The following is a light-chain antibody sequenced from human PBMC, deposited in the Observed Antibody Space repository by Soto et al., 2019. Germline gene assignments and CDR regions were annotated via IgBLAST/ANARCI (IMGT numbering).Light chain of an antibody. CDR3: QQANSFPIT. CDR1: QGITNR. Sequence: DIQMTQSPSSVSASVRDRVTITFLASQGITNRLAWYQQKPGKAPKLLIYEASSLQSGVPSRISGSGSGTDFTLTISSLQPEDFATYYCQQANSFPITFGQGTRLEI. V-gene: IGKV1D-12*01. CDR2: EAS. J-gene: IGKJ5*01.